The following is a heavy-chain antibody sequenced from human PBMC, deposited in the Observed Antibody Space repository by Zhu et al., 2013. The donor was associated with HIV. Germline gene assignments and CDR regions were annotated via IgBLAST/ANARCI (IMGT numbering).Heavy chain of an antibody. CDR3: ARVRGEGDGAYYYHYMDV. D-gene: IGHD3-10*01. Sequence: QVQLVQSGPEVKKPGSSVKVSCKASGGTFSSYAISWVRQAPGQGLEWMGGIIPIFGTANYAQKFQGRVTITADKSTSTAYMELSSLRSEDTAVYYCARVRGEGDGAYYYHYMDVWGKGTTGHRLL. V-gene: IGHV1-69*06. CDR1: GGTFSSYA. J-gene: IGHJ6*03. CDR2: IIPIFGTA.